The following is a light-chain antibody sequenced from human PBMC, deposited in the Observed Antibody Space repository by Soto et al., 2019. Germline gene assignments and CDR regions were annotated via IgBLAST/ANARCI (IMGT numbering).Light chain of an antibody. V-gene: IGKV3-11*01. CDR3: QQRRSWPIT. CDR1: QSVDSY. J-gene: IGKJ5*01. Sequence: EIVLTQSPATLSLSPGERATLSCRASQSVDSYLAWYQQKPGQTPRLLIYDASNRATGIPARFSGSGSGTDFTLTISSLKPEDFAVYYCQQRRSWPITFGQGTRLEIK. CDR2: DAS.